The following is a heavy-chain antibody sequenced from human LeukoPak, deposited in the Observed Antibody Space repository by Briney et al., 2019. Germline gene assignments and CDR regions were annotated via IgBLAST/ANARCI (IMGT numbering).Heavy chain of an antibody. Sequence: GGSLRLSCAASGFTFSSYWISWVRQAPGKGLEWVANIKQDGSEKYYVDSVKGRFTISRDNAKNSLYLQMNSLRAEDTAVYYCARVVYSSSWYDYWGQGTLVTVSS. CDR1: GFTFSSYW. CDR3: ARVVYSSSWYDY. D-gene: IGHD6-13*01. CDR2: IKQDGSEK. J-gene: IGHJ4*02. V-gene: IGHV3-7*01.